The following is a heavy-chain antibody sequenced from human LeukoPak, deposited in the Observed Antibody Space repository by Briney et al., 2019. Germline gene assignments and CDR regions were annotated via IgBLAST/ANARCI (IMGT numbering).Heavy chain of an antibody. CDR3: ARDYLVGATDPGYFQH. V-gene: IGHV3-33*08. CDR1: GFTFSSYW. J-gene: IGHJ1*01. D-gene: IGHD1-26*01. Sequence: GGSLRLSCAASGFTFSSYWMIWVRQAPGKGLEWVAVIWYDGSNKYYADSVKGRFTISRDNSKNTLYLQMNSLRAEDTAVYYCARDYLVGATDPGYFQHWGQGTLVTVSS. CDR2: IWYDGSNK.